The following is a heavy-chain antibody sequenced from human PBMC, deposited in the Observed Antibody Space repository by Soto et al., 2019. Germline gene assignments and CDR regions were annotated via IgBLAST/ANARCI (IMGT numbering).Heavy chain of an antibody. D-gene: IGHD3-3*01. CDR2: ISGSGGTT. V-gene: IGHV3-23*01. CDR1: GFTFSIYA. J-gene: IGHJ6*02. Sequence: GSLRLSCAAAGFTFSIYAMSWVRQAPGKGLEWVSAISGSGGTTYYSDSVKGRFTISRDNSKNTVYLQMNDLRVEDAAEYFCAKDSWAIFGVPAGEYYAMDVWGQGTTVTVSS. CDR3: AKDSWAIFGVPAGEYYAMDV.